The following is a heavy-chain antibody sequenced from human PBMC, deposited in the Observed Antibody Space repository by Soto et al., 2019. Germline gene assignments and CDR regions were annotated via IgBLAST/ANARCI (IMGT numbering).Heavy chain of an antibody. CDR3: AAGLSGDKVDQ. Sequence: QLHLQESGPRLVKPSQTLSLTCTVSGVSITDDNYYWSWIRQSPGKGLEWIGHLYHGETTYTNPSLKSRATISVDTSKTQFSLNLNSVTAADAAVYYCAAGLSGDKVDQWGQGTLVTVSS. J-gene: IGHJ4*02. CDR2: LYHGETT. CDR1: GVSITDDNYY. D-gene: IGHD2-21*01. V-gene: IGHV4-30-4*01.